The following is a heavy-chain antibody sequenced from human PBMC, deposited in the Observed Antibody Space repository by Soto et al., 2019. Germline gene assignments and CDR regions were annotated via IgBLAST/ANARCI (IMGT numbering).Heavy chain of an antibody. J-gene: IGHJ4*02. CDR2: ISYYGNNN. V-gene: IGHV3-30-3*01. Sequence: QVQLVESGGGVVQPGRSLRLSCAASGFIFSNYAMNWVRQAPGKGLEWVALISYYGNNNYYTDSVKGRFTISRDNSKSALYLQMNGLRPEDTAVYYCAKCTTTSCHLGSDYWGQGTLVTVSS. CDR1: GFIFSNYA. D-gene: IGHD2-2*01. CDR3: AKCTTTSCHLGSDY.